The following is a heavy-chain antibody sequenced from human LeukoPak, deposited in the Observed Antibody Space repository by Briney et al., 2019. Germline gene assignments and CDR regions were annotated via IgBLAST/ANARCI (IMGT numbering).Heavy chain of an antibody. CDR2: ILTAGKT. CDR3: AREGYSSGWFRL. V-gene: IGHV3-53*01. D-gene: IGHD6-19*01. CDR1: GFTFSSYS. Sequence: GGSLRLSCAASGFTFSSYSMNWVRQAPGKGLEWVSVILTAGKTYYADSVKGRFTISRDDSKSMVYLQMNSLRTEDTAVYFCAREGYSSGWFRLWGQGTLVTVSS. J-gene: IGHJ4*02.